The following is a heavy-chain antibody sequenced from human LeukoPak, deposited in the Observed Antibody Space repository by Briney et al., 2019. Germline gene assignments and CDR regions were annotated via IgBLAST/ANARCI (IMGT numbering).Heavy chain of an antibody. CDR3: AKDLPQWLADPYFDY. J-gene: IGHJ4*02. Sequence: GGSLRLSCAASGFTFSSYGMHWVRQAPGKGLEWVAVISYDGSNKYYADSVKGRFTISRDDSKNTLYLQMNSLRAEDTAVYYCAKDLPQWLADPYFDYWGQGTLATVSS. CDR1: GFTFSSYG. D-gene: IGHD6-19*01. V-gene: IGHV3-30*18. CDR2: ISYDGSNK.